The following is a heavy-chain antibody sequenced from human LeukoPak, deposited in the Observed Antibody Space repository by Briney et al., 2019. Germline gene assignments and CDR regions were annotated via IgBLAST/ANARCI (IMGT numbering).Heavy chain of an antibody. J-gene: IGHJ4*02. CDR3: AREDFWSSYFDY. CDR2: IKQDGSEK. D-gene: IGHD3-3*01. Sequence: GGSLRLSCAASGFTFSNYWMSWVRQAPGKGLEWVANIKQDGSEKYYVDSVRGRFTISRDNAKNSLYLQMNSLRAEDTAVYYCAREDFWSSYFDYWGQGTLVTVSS. V-gene: IGHV3-7*01. CDR1: GFTFSNYW.